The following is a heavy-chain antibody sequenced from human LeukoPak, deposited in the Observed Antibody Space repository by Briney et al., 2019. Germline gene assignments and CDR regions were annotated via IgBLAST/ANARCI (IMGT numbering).Heavy chain of an antibody. CDR2: IYYSGST. V-gene: IGHV4-59*01. CDR3: ATERAGSGRPNFYYFDY. D-gene: IGHD3-10*01. Sequence: SETLSLTCTVSAGSIRSYYWSWIRQPPGRGLEWIGYIYYSGSTDYNPSLKSRVTISVDTSKNQFSLKLSSVTAADTAVYYCATERAGSGRPNFYYFDYWGQGTLVTVSS. J-gene: IGHJ4*02. CDR1: AGSIRSYY.